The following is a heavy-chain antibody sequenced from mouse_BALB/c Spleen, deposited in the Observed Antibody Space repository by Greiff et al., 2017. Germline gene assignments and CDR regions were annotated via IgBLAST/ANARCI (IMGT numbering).Heavy chain of an antibody. J-gene: IGHJ3*01. D-gene: IGHD2-1*01. CDR2: IDPFNGGT. Sequence: VQLQQSGPELMKPGASVKISCKASGYSFTSYYMHWVKQSHGKSLVWIGYIDPFNGGTSYNQKFKGKATLTVDKSSSTAYMHLSSLTSEDSAVYYCANYGNYAWFAYWGQGTLVTVSA. CDR3: ANYGNYAWFAY. CDR1: GYSFTSYY. V-gene: IGHV1S135*01.